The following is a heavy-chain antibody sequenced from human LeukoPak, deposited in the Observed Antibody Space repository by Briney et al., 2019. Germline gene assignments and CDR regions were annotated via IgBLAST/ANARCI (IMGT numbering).Heavy chain of an antibody. V-gene: IGHV5-51*01. CDR1: GYXFTSYW. J-gene: IGHJ4*02. Sequence: GESLQISCNGSGYXFTSYWIGWVRQMAGKGLEWMGIIYPGDSDIRYSPSFQGQVTTSADKSISTAYLQWSSLKASGTAMYYCARQFGGNSEFDYWGQGTLVTVSS. CDR3: ARQFGGNSEFDY. CDR2: IYPGDSDI. D-gene: IGHD4-23*01.